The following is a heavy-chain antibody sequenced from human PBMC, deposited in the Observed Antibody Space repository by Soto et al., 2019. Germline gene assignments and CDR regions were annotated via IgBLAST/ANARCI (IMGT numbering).Heavy chain of an antibody. D-gene: IGHD6-19*01. J-gene: IGHJ3*02. CDR1: GYTFTSYD. Sequence: ASVKVSCKASGYTFTSYDINWVRQATGQGLEWMGWMNPNSGNTGYAQKFQGRVTMTRNTSISTAYMELSSLRPEDTAVYYCARGRDQWLPIPPDAFDIWGQGTMVTVSS. CDR3: ARGRDQWLPIPPDAFDI. V-gene: IGHV1-8*01. CDR2: MNPNSGNT.